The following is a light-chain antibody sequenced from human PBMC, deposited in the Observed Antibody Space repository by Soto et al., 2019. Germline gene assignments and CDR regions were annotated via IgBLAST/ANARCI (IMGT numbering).Light chain of an antibody. CDR1: QDISNY. J-gene: IGKJ4*01. CDR3: QQYDNLPLT. V-gene: IGKV1-33*01. Sequence: DIQMTQSPSSLSASVEDRVTITCPASQDISNYLNWYQQKPGKAPKLLIYDASNLETGVPSRFSGSGSGTDFTFTISSPQPEDIATYYCQQYDNLPLTFGGGTKVEIK. CDR2: DAS.